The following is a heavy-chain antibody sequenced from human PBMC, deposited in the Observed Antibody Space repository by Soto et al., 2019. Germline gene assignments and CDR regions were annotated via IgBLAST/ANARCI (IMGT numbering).Heavy chain of an antibody. CDR2: ISGSGDST. CDR3: AKGVRAAAAIVGYYYFYDFDV. J-gene: IGHJ6*03. V-gene: IGHV3-23*01. CDR1: GFTFSSYA. D-gene: IGHD6-13*01. Sequence: GGSLRLSCAASGFTFSSYAVSWVRQAPGKGLEWVSAISGSGDSTYYADSVKGRFTISRDNSKKTMYLQMSSLRAENTDVDYCAKGVRAAAAIVGYYYFYDFDVWGKGTTVTVSS.